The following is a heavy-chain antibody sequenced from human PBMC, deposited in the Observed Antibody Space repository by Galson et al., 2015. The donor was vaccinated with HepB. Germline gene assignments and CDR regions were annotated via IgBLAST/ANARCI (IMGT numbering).Heavy chain of an antibody. CDR1: GFTFSYYA. D-gene: IGHD4-17*01. CDR3: ARGDDYGDYRRGGELDY. Sequence: SLRLSCAASGFTFSYYAMHWVRQAPGKGLEWVAVISYDGSNKYYADSVKGRFTISRDNSKNTLYLQMNSLRAEDTAVYYCARGDDYGDYRRGGELDYWGQGTLVTVSS. J-gene: IGHJ4*02. V-gene: IGHV3-30*04. CDR2: ISYDGSNK.